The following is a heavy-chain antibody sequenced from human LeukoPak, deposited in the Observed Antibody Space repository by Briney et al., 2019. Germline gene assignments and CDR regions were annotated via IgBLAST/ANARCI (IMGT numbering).Heavy chain of an antibody. J-gene: IGHJ4*02. CDR3: ARTRSSDYLTFDY. Sequence: GGSLRLSCAASEFTYSSYSMNWVRQAPGKGLEWVSYITNSGNSKSYADSVKGRFTISRDNTKNSLYLQMNGLRAEDTAVYYCARTRSSDYLTFDYWGQGILVTVSS. V-gene: IGHV3-48*01. CDR2: ITNSGNSK. CDR1: EFTYSSYS. D-gene: IGHD3-22*01.